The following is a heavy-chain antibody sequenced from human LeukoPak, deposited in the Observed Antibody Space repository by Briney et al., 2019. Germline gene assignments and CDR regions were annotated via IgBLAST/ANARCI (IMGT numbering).Heavy chain of an antibody. V-gene: IGHV3-21*01. CDR2: ISTSSSYI. J-gene: IGHJ4*02. Sequence: GGSLRLSCAASGFIFSSYSMNWVRQAPGKGLEWVSSISTSSSYIYYADSVKGRFTISRDNAKNSLYLQMNSLRAEDTAVYYCARDHGGSTSLYYFDYRGQGTLVTVSS. D-gene: IGHD2-2*01. CDR3: ARDHGGSTSLYYFDY. CDR1: GFIFSSYS.